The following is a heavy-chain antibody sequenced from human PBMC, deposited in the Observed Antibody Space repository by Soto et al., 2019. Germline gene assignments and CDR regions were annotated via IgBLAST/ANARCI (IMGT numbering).Heavy chain of an antibody. V-gene: IGHV1-69*12. CDR1: GGTFSSYA. Sequence: QVQLVQSGAEVKKPGSSVKVSCKASGGTFSSYAISWVRQAPGQGLEWMGGIIPIFGTANYAQKFQGRVTMXXDXSXXAADRELSSLRSEATAVYYCAGGGIAVAGTSVGDYWGQGTLVTVSS. CDR2: IIPIFGTA. D-gene: IGHD6-19*01. CDR3: AGGGIAVAGTSVGDY. J-gene: IGHJ4*02.